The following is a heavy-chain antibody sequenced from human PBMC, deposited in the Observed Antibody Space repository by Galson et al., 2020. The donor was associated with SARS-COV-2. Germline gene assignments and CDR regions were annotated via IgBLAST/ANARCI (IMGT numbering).Heavy chain of an antibody. V-gene: IGHV3-30-3*01. Sequence: SCAASGFTFSSYAMHWVRQAPGKGLEWVAVISYDGSNKYYADSVKGRFTISRDNSKSTLYLQMNSLRAEDTAVYYCARGGEWELPYYFDYWGQGTLVTVSS. CDR2: ISYDGSNK. CDR3: ARGGEWELPYYFDY. CDR1: GFTFSSYA. J-gene: IGHJ4*02. D-gene: IGHD1-26*01.